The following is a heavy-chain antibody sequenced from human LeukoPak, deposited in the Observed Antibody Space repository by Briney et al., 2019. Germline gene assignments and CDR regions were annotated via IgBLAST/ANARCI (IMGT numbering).Heavy chain of an antibody. V-gene: IGHV4-34*01. D-gene: IGHD5-18*01. CDR3: ARGGYSYTYDS. CDR1: GGSFSGYY. Sequence: LKPSETLSLTCAVYGGSFSGYYWSWIRQPPGKGLEWIGEINHSGSTNYNPSLKSRVTISVDTSKNQFSLRLSSVTAADTAVYYCARGGYSYTYDSWGQGTLVTVSS. J-gene: IGHJ4*02. CDR2: INHSGST.